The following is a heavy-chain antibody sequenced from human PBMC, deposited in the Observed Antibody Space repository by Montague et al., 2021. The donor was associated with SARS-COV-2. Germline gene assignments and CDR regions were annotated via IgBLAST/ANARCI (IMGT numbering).Heavy chain of an antibody. CDR2: FYYTGNT. CDR3: VRHGGSSWLVS. V-gene: IGHV4-39*01. D-gene: IGHD2-15*01. Sequence: SETLSLTCTVSRGSISGRNNYWGWVRQTPGKGLEWIGSFYYTGNTYYNPSLKSRVTISVDTSKNQFSLSLRSVTAVDTSVYFCVRHGGSSWLVSWGQGTLVIVSS. J-gene: IGHJ5*01. CDR1: RGSISGRNNY.